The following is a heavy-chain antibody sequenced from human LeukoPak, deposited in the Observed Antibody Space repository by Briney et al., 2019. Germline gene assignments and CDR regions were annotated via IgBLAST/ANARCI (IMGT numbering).Heavy chain of an antibody. V-gene: IGHV7-4-1*02. J-gene: IGHJ3*02. CDR2: INTNTGNP. CDR3: ARGSPKWEPLGVDAFDI. D-gene: IGHD1-26*01. Sequence: GASVKVSCKTSGYTFTSYGISWVRQAPGQGLEWMEWINTNTGNPTYAQGCTGRFVFSLDPSVSTAYLQISSLKAEDTAVYYCARGSPKWEPLGVDAFDIWGQGTMVTVSS. CDR1: GYTFTSYG.